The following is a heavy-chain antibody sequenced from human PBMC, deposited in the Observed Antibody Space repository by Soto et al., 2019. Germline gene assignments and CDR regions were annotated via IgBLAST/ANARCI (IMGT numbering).Heavy chain of an antibody. CDR3: ARDIGVAGLDAIDI. V-gene: IGHV1-18*01. CDR2: ISAYNGNT. D-gene: IGHD6-19*01. J-gene: IGHJ3*02. CDR1: GYTFTSYG. Sequence: GASVKVSCKASGYTFTSYGISWVRQAPGQGLEWMGWISAYNGNTNYAQKLQGRVTMTTDTSTSTAYMELRSLRSDDTAVYYCARDIGVAGLDAIDIWGQGTMVTVSS.